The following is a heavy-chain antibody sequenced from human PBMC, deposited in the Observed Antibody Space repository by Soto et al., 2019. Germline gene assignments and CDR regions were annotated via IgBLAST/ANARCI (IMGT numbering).Heavy chain of an antibody. CDR3: HGYGY. Sequence: EVQVVESGGDLIQPGGSPRLSCVVSGFTVSSTNYMSWVRQAPGKGLEWVSVIYSGGTTFYADSVKGRFTISRDNSKNTLYLQMNSLRAEDTAVYYCHGYGYWGQGTLVTVSS. V-gene: IGHV3-53*01. D-gene: IGHD5-12*01. CDR1: GFTVSSTNY. J-gene: IGHJ4*02. CDR2: IYSGGTT.